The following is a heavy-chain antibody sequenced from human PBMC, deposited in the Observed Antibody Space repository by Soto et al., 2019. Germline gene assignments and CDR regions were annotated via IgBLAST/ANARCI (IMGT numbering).Heavy chain of an antibody. CDR1: GDSISSYY. CDR2: MHSSGST. J-gene: IGHJ4*02. Sequence: QVQLQESGPGLVKSSETLSLTCTISGDSISSYYWNWIRQPPGKGLECIGNMHSSGSTNYNPSLNSRVTISLDTSKNQFSLKLNSVTAADTAVYYCARGGGWLPDFWGQGTLVTVS. V-gene: IGHV4-59*01. CDR3: ARGGGWLPDF. D-gene: IGHD3-22*01.